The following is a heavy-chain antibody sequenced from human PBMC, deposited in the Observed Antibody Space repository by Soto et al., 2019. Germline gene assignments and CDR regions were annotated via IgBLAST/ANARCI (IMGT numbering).Heavy chain of an antibody. CDR1: GFSVSSKY. V-gene: IGHV3-53*01. D-gene: IGHD6-19*01. J-gene: IGHJ4*02. Sequence: EVQLVESGGGLIQPGGSLRLSCAASGFSVSSKYMTWVRQAPGKGLAWVSVIYGGGTTYYADSVKCRFTISRDNSKNTLYIQMNRLRAADTAVYYCAETTGWPSFDFWGPGNLVTVS. CDR3: AETTGWPSFDF. CDR2: IYGGGTT.